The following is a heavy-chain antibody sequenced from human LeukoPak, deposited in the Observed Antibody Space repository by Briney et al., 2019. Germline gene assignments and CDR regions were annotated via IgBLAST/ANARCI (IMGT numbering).Heavy chain of an antibody. CDR3: ARRATYSGSYDY. J-gene: IGHJ4*02. Sequence: SETLSLTCAVYGGSFSGYYWSWIRQPPGKGLEWIGEIYHSGSTNYNPSLKSRVTISVDTSKNQFSLKLSSVTAADTAVYYCARRATYSGSYDYWGQGTLVTVSS. CDR1: GGSFSGYY. CDR2: IYHSGST. V-gene: IGHV4-34*01. D-gene: IGHD1-26*01.